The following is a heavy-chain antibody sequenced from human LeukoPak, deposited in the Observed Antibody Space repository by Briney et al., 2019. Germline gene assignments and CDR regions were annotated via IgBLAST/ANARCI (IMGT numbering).Heavy chain of an antibody. J-gene: IGHJ4*02. Sequence: GASVKLSCKASGYTFNSYPMHWVRQAPGQGLEWMGWINTNTGNPSYAQGFTGRFAFSLDTSVSTAYLQINNLKAEDTAVYYCARQFGSGWYNFDFWGRGTLVTVSS. D-gene: IGHD6-19*01. CDR3: ARQFGSGWYNFDF. CDR1: GYTFNSYP. CDR2: INTNTGNP. V-gene: IGHV7-4-1*02.